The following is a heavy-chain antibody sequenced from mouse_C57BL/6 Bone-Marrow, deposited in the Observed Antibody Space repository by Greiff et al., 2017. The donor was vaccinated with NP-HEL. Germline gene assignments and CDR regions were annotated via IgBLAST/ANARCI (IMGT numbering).Heavy chain of an antibody. D-gene: IGHD1-1*01. V-gene: IGHV1-64*01. Sequence: QVQLQQPGAELVKPGASVKLSCKASGYTFTSYWMHWVKQRPGQGLEWIGMIHPNSGSTNSNEKFKSKATLTVDKSSSTAYMQLSSLTAEDSAVYYCAKRDYGSSFFAYWGQGTLVTVSA. J-gene: IGHJ3*01. CDR2: IHPNSGST. CDR3: AKRDYGSSFFAY. CDR1: GYTFTSYW.